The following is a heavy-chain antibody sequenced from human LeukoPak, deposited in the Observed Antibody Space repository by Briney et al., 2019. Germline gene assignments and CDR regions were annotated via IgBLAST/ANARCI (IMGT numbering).Heavy chain of an antibody. D-gene: IGHD6-13*01. V-gene: IGHV3-21*01. CDR3: ARAGYSSSWYGLDY. CDR2: ISSSSSYI. J-gene: IGHJ4*02. Sequence: PGGSLRLSCAASGFTFSSYSMNWVRQAPGKGLEWVSSISSSSSYIYYADSVKGRFTISRDNAKNSLYLQMSSLRAEDTAVYYCARAGYSSSWYGLDYWGQGNLVTVSS. CDR1: GFTFSSYS.